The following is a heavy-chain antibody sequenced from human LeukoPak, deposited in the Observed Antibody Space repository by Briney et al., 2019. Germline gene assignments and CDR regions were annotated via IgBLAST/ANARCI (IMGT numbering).Heavy chain of an antibody. CDR3: ARHIRYSYGNGFFYYYMDV. J-gene: IGHJ6*03. Sequence: SETLSLTCTVSGGSISSSSYYWGWIRQPPGKGLEWIGSIYYSGSTYYNPSLKSRVTISVDTSKNQFSLKLSSVTAADTATYYCARHIRYSYGNGFFYYYMDVWGKGTTVTVSS. V-gene: IGHV4-39*01. CDR2: IYYSGST. D-gene: IGHD5-18*01. CDR1: GGSISSSSYY.